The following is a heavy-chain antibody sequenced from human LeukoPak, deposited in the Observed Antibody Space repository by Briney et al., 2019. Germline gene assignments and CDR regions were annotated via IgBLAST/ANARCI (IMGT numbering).Heavy chain of an antibody. CDR3: ARPYYGSGRIY. J-gene: IGHJ4*02. V-gene: IGHV5-51*01. CDR1: GYSFTNYW. Sequence: GESLKISCKGSGYSFTNYWLAWVRQMPGKGLEWMGIIYPGDSDTRYSPSFQGQVTISADKSISTAYLQWSSLKASDTAMYYCARPYYGSGRIYWGQGTLVTVSS. CDR2: IYPGDSDT. D-gene: IGHD3-10*01.